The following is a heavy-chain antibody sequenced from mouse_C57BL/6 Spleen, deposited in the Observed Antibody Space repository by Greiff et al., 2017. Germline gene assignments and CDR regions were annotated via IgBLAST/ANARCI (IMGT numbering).Heavy chain of an antibody. V-gene: IGHV5-6*01. CDR2: ISSGGSYT. D-gene: IGHD1-1*01. CDR1: GFTFSSYG. CDR3: ARHEDYYGSSY. J-gene: IGHJ4*01. Sequence: EVQRVESGGDLVKPGGSLKLSCAASGFTFSSYGMSWVRQTPDKRLEWVATISSGGSYTYYPDSVKGRFTISRDNAKNTLYLQMSSLKSEDTAMYYCARHEDYYGSSYWGQGTSVTVSS.